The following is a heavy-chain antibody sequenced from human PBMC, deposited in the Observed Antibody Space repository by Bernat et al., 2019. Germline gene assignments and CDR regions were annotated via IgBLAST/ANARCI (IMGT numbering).Heavy chain of an antibody. V-gene: IGHV1-18*01. D-gene: IGHD3-10*01. J-gene: IGHJ3*02. CDR3: ARDFNYYGSGSYAFDI. CDR1: GYTFTSYG. CDR2: ISAYNGNT. Sequence: QVQLVQSGAEVKKPGASVKVSCKASGYTFTSYGISWVRQAPGQGLEWMGWISAYNGNTNYAQKLQGRVTITTDTSTSTAYMELRSLRSDDTAVYYCARDFNYYGSGSYAFDIWGQGTMVTVSS.